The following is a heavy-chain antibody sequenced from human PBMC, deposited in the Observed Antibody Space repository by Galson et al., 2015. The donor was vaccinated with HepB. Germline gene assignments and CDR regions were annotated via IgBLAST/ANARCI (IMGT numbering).Heavy chain of an antibody. D-gene: IGHD3-9*01. J-gene: IGHJ4*02. V-gene: IGHV3-23*01. CDR2: ISSSGGST. Sequence: SLRLSCAASGFSFSSYAMSWVRQAPGKGLEWVSAISSSGGSTYFADSVKGRFTISRDNSKDTLSLQMNSLRADDTAVYYCVKPLLNGYLTIFGFWGQGTLVTVSS. CDR1: GFSFSSYA. CDR3: VKPLLNGYLTIFGF.